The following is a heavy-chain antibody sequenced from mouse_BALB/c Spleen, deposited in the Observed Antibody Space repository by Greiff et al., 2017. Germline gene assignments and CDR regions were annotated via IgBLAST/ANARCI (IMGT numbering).Heavy chain of an antibody. J-gene: IGHJ4*01. Sequence: EVKLEESGGGLVKPGGSLELSCAASGFAFSSYDMSWVRQTPEKRLEWVAYISSGGGSTYYPDTVKGRFTISRDNAKNTLYLQMSSLKSEDTAMYYCARQGYRYGYAMDYWGQGTSVTVSS. CDR3: ARQGYRYGYAMDY. V-gene: IGHV5-12-1*01. CDR2: ISSGGGST. CDR1: GFAFSSYD. D-gene: IGHD2-14*01.